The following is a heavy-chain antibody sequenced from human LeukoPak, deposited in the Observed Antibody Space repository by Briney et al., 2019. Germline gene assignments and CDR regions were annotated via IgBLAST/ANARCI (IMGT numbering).Heavy chain of an antibody. CDR3: AKDLGRRQLWTHTWYFDL. V-gene: IGHV3-23*01. Sequence: SGGSLRLSCAASGFTFSSYAMSWVRQAPGKGLEWVSAISGSGGSTYYADSVKGRFTISRDNSKNTLYLQMDSLRAEDTAVYSCAKDLGRRQLWTHTWYFDLWGRGTLVTVSS. CDR2: ISGSGGST. D-gene: IGHD5-18*01. J-gene: IGHJ2*01. CDR1: GFTFSSYA.